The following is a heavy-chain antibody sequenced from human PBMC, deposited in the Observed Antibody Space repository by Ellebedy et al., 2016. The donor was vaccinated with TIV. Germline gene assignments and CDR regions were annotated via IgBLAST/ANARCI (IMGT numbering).Heavy chain of an antibody. J-gene: IGHJ5*02. Sequence: SETLSLTCPSSGTSIRSYYWNWIRQPPGKGLEYIGYIYYSGSTNYNPSLKSRVTLSVDRAKSQFSLRLTPVTAADTAVYYCAGGDIARTPAGERNWFDPWGQGILVTVSS. CDR1: GTSIRSYY. V-gene: IGHV4-59*01. D-gene: IGHD3-16*01. CDR3: AGGDIARTPAGERNWFDP. CDR2: IYYSGST.